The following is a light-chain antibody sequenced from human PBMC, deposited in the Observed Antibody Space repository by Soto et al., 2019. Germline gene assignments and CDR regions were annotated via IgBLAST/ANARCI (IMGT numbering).Light chain of an antibody. V-gene: IGKV4-1*01. CDR1: QSLLYSSSGKTY. CDR3: QQYFDTPT. CDR2: CTS. Sequence: DIVMTQSPDSLAVSLGERATINCKSSQSLLYSSSGKTYLAFYQQKPGQPPKLLIYCTSSRESGVPDRFSGSWSMTYFHLTISSLQAEDVAVYYCQQYFDTPTFGLGTKLEIK. J-gene: IGKJ2*01.